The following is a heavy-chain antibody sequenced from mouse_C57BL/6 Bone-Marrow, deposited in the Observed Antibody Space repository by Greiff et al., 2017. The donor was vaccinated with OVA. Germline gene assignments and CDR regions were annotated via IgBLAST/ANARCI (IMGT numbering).Heavy chain of an antibody. CDR3: AREANWEYYFDY. CDR1: GFTFSSYA. Sequence: EVKLEESGGGLVKPGGSLKLSCAASGFTFSSYAMSWVRQTPEKRLEWVATISDGGSYTYYPDNVKGRFTISRDNAKNNLYLQMSHLKSEDTAMYYCAREANWEYYFDYWGQGTTLTVSS. CDR2: ISDGGSYT. D-gene: IGHD4-1*01. V-gene: IGHV5-4*01. J-gene: IGHJ2*01.